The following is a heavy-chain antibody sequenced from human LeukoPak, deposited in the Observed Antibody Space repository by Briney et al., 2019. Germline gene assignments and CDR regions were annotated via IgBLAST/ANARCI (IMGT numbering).Heavy chain of an antibody. J-gene: IGHJ3*02. Sequence: SETLSLTCTVTGGSISSYYWSWIRQPAGKGLEWIGRIYTSGSTNYNPSLKSRVTMSVDTSKNQFSLKLSSVTAADTAVYYCARWCSSTSCYSTRRAFDIWGQGTMVTVSS. CDR2: IYTSGST. CDR3: ARWCSSTSCYSTRRAFDI. D-gene: IGHD2-2*02. V-gene: IGHV4-4*07. CDR1: GGSISSYY.